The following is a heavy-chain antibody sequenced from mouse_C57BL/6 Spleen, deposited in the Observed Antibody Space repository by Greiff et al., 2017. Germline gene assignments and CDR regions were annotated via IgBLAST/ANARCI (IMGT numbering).Heavy chain of an antibody. CDR2: INPNNGGT. CDR1: GYTFTDYN. J-gene: IGHJ3*01. Sequence: EVQLQQSGPELVKPGASVKIPCKASGYTFTDYNMDWVKQSHGKSLEWIGDINPNNGGTIYNQKFKGKATLTVDKTSITAYMELRSLTSEDTAVYYCASILYGSSPVPYWGQGTLVTGAA. CDR3: ASILYGSSPVPY. D-gene: IGHD1-1*01. V-gene: IGHV1-18*01.